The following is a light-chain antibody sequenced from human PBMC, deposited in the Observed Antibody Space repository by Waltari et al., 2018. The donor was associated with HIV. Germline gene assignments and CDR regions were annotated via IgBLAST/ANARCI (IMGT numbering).Light chain of an antibody. J-gene: IGLJ3*02. V-gene: IGLV2-23*01. Sequence: QSALTQPASVSGPPGQATTTSCPGTSSAVGSSNIVSWYQQHPGKAPKLMIYEGSKRPSGVSNRFSGSKSGNTASLTISGLQAEDEADYYCCSYAGTNWVFGGGTKLTVL. CDR1: SSAVGSSNI. CDR2: EGS. CDR3: CSYAGTNWV.